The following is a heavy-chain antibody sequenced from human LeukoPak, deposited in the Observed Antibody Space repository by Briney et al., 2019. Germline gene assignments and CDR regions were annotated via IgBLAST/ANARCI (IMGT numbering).Heavy chain of an antibody. J-gene: IGHJ4*02. CDR1: GLPFSSYA. CDR3: AKGGGSGFDN. CDR2: VSDIGDRT. V-gene: IGHV3-23*01. D-gene: IGHD3-10*01. Sequence: PGGPLSFSCEASGLPFSSYALIWARKPQGKGLEWVSSVSDIGDRTYYADSVKGRFTISRDNSKNTLYLQMYSLRADDTAVYYCAKGGGSGFDNWGQGTLVTVSS.